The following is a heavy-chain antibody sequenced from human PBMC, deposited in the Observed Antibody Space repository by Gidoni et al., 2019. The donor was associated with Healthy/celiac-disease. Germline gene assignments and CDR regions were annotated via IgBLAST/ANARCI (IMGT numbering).Heavy chain of an antibody. CDR3: APEGSGWYFN. J-gene: IGHJ4*02. CDR1: GFTFSSYS. D-gene: IGHD6-19*01. Sequence: EVQLVESGGGLVKPGGSLRLSCAASGFTFSSYSMNWVRQAPGKGLEWVSSISSSSSYIYYADSVKGRFTISRDNAKNSLYLQMNSLRAEDTAVYYCAPEGSGWYFNWGQGTLVTVSS. V-gene: IGHV3-21*01. CDR2: ISSSSSYI.